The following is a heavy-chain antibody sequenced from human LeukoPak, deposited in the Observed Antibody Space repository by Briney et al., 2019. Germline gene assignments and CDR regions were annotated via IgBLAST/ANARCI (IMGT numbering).Heavy chain of an antibody. J-gene: IGHJ4*02. V-gene: IGHV4-59*01. CDR3: ARGWTPNHHTAMAY. CDR1: GGSISSYY. CDR2: VYYTGST. Sequence: KPSETLSLTCTVSGGSISSYYWSWIRQPPGKGLEWIGYVYYTGSTNYNPSLNSRVTMSIDTSKNQFSLRLSSVTAADTAVYYCARGWTPNHHTAMAYWGQGTLVTVFS. D-gene: IGHD5-18*01.